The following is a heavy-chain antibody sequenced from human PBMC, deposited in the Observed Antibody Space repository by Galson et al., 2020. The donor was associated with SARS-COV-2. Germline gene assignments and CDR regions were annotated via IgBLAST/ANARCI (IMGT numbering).Heavy chain of an antibody. Sequence: PGGSLRLSCAASGFTFSSYAMHWVRQAPGKGLEWVAVISYDGSNKYYADSVKGRFTISRDNSKNTLYLQMNSLRAEDTAVYYCAREDYGDYGFDYGGQESLVTVSS. V-gene: IGHV3-30-3*01. D-gene: IGHD4-17*01. CDR1: GFTFSSYA. J-gene: IGHJ4*02. CDR3: AREDYGDYGFDY. CDR2: ISYDGSNK.